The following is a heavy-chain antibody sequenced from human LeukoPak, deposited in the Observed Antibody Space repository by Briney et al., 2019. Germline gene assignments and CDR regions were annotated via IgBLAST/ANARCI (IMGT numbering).Heavy chain of an antibody. J-gene: IGHJ3*02. CDR2: INWNGGST. Sequence: GGSLRLSCAASGFTFDDYGMSWVRQAPGKGLEWVSGINWNGGSTGYADSVKGRFTISRDNAKNSLYLQMNSLRAEDTALYHCARTPYYYDSSGFGAFDIWGQGTMVTVSS. CDR3: ARTPYYYDSSGFGAFDI. D-gene: IGHD3-22*01. V-gene: IGHV3-20*01. CDR1: GFTFDDYG.